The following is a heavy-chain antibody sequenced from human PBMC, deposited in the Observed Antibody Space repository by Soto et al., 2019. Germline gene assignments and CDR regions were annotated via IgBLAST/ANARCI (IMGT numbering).Heavy chain of an antibody. D-gene: IGHD2-15*01. V-gene: IGHV1-2*02. Sequence: ASVKVSCKASGYTFTGYYMHWVRQAPGQGLEWMGWINPNSGGTNYAQKFQGRVTMTRDTSISTAYMELSRLRSDDTAVYYCARAPYCSGGSCYSFWFGPWGQGTLVTVS. CDR1: GYTFTGYY. J-gene: IGHJ5*02. CDR3: ARAPYCSGGSCYSFWFGP. CDR2: INPNSGGT.